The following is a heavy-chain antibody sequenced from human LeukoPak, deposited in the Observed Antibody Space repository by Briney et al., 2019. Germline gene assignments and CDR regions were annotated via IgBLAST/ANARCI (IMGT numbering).Heavy chain of an antibody. CDR2: IYPGDSDT. V-gene: IGHV5-51*01. CDR1: GYSFTSYW. D-gene: IGHD2-2*01. Sequence: GESLKISCKGSGYSFTSYWSGWVRQVPGKGLEWMGIIYPGDSDTRYSPSFQGQDTISADKSTSTAYLQWSSLKASDTAMYYCARGYCSSITCYPYWFDPWGQGTLVTVSS. CDR3: ARGYCSSITCYPYWFDP. J-gene: IGHJ5*02.